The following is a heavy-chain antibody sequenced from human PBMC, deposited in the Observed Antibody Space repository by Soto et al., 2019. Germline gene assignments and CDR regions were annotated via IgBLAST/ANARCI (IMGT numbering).Heavy chain of an antibody. CDR1: GGTFSSYT. CDR2: IIPILGIA. V-gene: IGHV1-69*02. J-gene: IGHJ4*02. CDR3: ARGFHYYDSSGYYY. D-gene: IGHD3-22*01. Sequence: GASVKVSCKASGGTFSSYTISCVRQAPGQGLEWMGRIIPILGIANYAQKFQGRVTMTRDTSTSTVYMELSSLRSEDTAVYYCARGFHYYDSSGYYYWGQGTLVTVSS.